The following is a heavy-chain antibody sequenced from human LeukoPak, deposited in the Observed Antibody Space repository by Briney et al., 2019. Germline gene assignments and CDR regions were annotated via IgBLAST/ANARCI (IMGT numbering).Heavy chain of an antibody. CDR2: IGNGGGT. Sequence: PGGSLRLSCAASGFTFNTYAMNWVRQAPGKGLEWVSSIGNGGGTFYADSVKGRFTISRDNSKSTVYLQMNSLRVDDTALYYYARGGGHDYWGQGTLVTASS. J-gene: IGHJ4*02. V-gene: IGHV3-23*01. D-gene: IGHD2-15*01. CDR3: ARGGGHDY. CDR1: GFTFNTYA.